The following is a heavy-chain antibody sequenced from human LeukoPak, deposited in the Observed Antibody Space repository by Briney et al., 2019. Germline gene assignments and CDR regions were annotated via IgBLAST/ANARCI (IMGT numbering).Heavy chain of an antibody. J-gene: IGHJ4*02. Sequence: ASVRVSCKASGYTFTSYDINWVRQATGQGLQWMGWISPNGGDTNYAQKFQGRVTMTRDTSISTAYMELSRLRSDDTAVYYCASGDYGDPPLNYWGQGTLVTVSS. CDR1: GYTFTSYD. V-gene: IGHV1-2*02. D-gene: IGHD4/OR15-4a*01. CDR3: ASGDYGDPPLNY. CDR2: ISPNGGDT.